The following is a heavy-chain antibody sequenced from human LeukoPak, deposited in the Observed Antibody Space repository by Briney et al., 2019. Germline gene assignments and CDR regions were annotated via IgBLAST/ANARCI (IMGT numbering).Heavy chain of an antibody. Sequence: QAGGSLRLSCAASGFTVSSNYMSWVRKAPGKGLEWVSVIYSVGSTYYADSVKGRLTISRDNSKNTLYLQMNSLRAEDTAVYYCARCHIYDYVWGSYSRRGLDYWGQGTLVTVSS. V-gene: IGHV3-53*01. D-gene: IGHD3-16*01. CDR1: GFTVSSNY. J-gene: IGHJ4*02. CDR3: ARCHIYDYVWGSYSRRGLDY. CDR2: IYSVGST.